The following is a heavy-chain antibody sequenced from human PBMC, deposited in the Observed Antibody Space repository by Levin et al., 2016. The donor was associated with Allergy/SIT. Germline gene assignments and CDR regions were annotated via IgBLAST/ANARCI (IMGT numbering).Heavy chain of an antibody. CDR2: IYPGDSDT. CDR3: ARTGDQVGADY. CDR1: GYSFTSYW. Sequence: GGSLRLSCKGSGYSFTSYWIGWVRQMPGKGLEWMGIIYPGDSDTRYSPSFQGQVTISADKSISTAYLQWSSLKASDTAMYYCARTGDQVGADYWGQGTLVTVSS. D-gene: IGHD1-26*01. V-gene: IGHV5-51*01. J-gene: IGHJ4*02.